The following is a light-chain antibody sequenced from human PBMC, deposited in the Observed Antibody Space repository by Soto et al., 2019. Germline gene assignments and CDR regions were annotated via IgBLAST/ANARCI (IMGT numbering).Light chain of an antibody. J-gene: IGLJ7*01. CDR2: EVS. Sequence: QSALTQPASVSGSPGQSITISCTGTSSDVGSYNYVSWYQQHPGKAPKLMIYEVSNRPPGVSNRVSGSKSGNTASLTISGVQLDDDANDYYCSYNAISTRVFGGGTQLTVL. V-gene: IGLV2-14*01. CDR1: SSDVGSYNY. CDR3: CSYNAISTRV.